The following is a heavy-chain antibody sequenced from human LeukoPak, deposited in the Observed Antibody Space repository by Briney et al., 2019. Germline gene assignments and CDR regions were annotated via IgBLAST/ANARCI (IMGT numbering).Heavy chain of an antibody. J-gene: IGHJ4*02. Sequence: SETLSLTCAVYGGSFSGYYWSWIRQPPGKGLKWIGEINHSGSTNYNPSLKSRVTISVDTSKNQFSLKLSSVTAADTAVYYCARGLVRYYYGSGSYSTYFDYWGQGTLVTVSS. CDR2: INHSGST. V-gene: IGHV4-34*01. CDR3: ARGLVRYYYGSGSYSTYFDY. D-gene: IGHD3-10*01. CDR1: GGSFSGYY.